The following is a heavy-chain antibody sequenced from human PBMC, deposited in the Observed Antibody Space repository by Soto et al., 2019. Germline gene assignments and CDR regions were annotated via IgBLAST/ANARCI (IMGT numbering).Heavy chain of an antibody. CDR1: GGSLISYY. D-gene: IGHD4-17*01. Sequence: SETLSLTCPVSGGSLISYYLSWIRQPPGKGLEWIGYIYYSGSTNYNPSLKSRVTISVDTSKNQFSLKLSSVTAADTAVYYCARVPNGDSDYWGQGTLVTVSS. CDR3: ARVPNGDSDY. CDR2: IYYSGST. V-gene: IGHV4-59*01. J-gene: IGHJ4*02.